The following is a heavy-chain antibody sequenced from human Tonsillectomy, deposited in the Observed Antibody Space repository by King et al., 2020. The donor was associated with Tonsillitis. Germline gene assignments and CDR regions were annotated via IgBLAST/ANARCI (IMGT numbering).Heavy chain of an antibody. V-gene: IGHV3-23*04. CDR3: AKEYYDILTGYYARPFDY. CDR2: ISGSGGST. D-gene: IGHD3-9*01. CDR1: GFTFSNYA. J-gene: IGHJ4*02. Sequence: VQLVESGGGLVQPGGSLRLSCAASGFTFSNYAMSWVRQAPGKGLEWVSAISGSGGSTNYADSVKGRFTISRDNSKNTLYLQVNSLRAEDTVVYYCAKEYYDILTGYYARPFDYWGQGTLVTVTS.